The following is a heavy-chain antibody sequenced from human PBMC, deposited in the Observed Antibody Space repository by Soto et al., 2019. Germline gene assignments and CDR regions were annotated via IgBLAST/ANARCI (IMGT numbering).Heavy chain of an antibody. Sequence: QGQLVESGGGVVQPGRSLRLSCAASGFTFSSYAMHWVRQAPGKGLEWVAVISYDGSNKYYADSVKGRFTISRDNSKNTLYLQMNSLRAEDTAVYYCAREVVQLWTFDYWGQGTLVTVSS. J-gene: IGHJ4*02. V-gene: IGHV3-30-3*01. D-gene: IGHD5-18*01. CDR1: GFTFSSYA. CDR3: AREVVQLWTFDY. CDR2: ISYDGSNK.